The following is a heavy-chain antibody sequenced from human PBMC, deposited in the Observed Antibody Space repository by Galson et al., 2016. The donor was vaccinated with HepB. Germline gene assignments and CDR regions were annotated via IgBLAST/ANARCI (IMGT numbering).Heavy chain of an antibody. Sequence: SLRLSCAASGFTFRTYAMNWVRQASGKGLEWISTVRGSGDLTYYADSVKGRFTISIDNPKNTVYLQMKNRRADDTAVYYCADWGEGSGWYCALQNWGQGTLVTVSS. V-gene: IGHV3-23*01. CDR3: ADWGEGSGWYCALQN. CDR1: GFTFRTYA. D-gene: IGHD6-13*01. J-gene: IGHJ1*01. CDR2: VRGSGDLT.